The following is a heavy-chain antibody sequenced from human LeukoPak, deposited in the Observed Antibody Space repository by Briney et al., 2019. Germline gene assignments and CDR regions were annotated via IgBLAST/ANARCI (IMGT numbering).Heavy chain of an antibody. CDR2: IKQDGSEK. CDR1: GFTFSSYW. J-gene: IGHJ6*03. D-gene: IGHD1-26*01. Sequence: GGSLRLSCAASGFTFSSYWMSWVRQAPGKGLEWVANIKQDGSEKYYVDSVKGRFTISRDNAKNSLYLQMNSLRAEDTAVYYCARDLVGATSSWTYYYYYYYMDVWGKGTTVTVSS. V-gene: IGHV3-7*01. CDR3: ARDLVGATSSWTYYYYYYYMDV.